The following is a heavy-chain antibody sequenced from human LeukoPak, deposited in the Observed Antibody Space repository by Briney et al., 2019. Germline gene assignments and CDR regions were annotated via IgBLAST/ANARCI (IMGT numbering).Heavy chain of an antibody. CDR3: AADGEYAFLV. CDR2: IISDGVTT. D-gene: IGHD2/OR15-2a*01. CDR1: GLTFHNTW. J-gene: IGHJ3*01. Sequence: PGGSLRLSCAASGLTFHNTWMHWIRQAPGKGLVWVSRIISDGVTTTYADSVKGRFTISRDNAKNTLYLQMNSLRADDTAVYYCAADGEYAFLVWGQGTMVTVSS. V-gene: IGHV3-74*01.